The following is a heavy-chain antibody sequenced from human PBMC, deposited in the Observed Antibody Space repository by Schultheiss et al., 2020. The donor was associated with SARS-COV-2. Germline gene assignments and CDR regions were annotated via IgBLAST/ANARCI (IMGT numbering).Heavy chain of an antibody. CDR2: IYTSGST. Sequence: SQTLSLTCGVNGGSFSGYYWGWIRQTPGKGLEWIGRIYTSGSTYYNPSLESRVAISLDTAKNQFSLKLTSVTAADTSLYYCARSFQLILPQASWFDPWGQGTLVTVSS. J-gene: IGHJ5*02. CDR1: GGSFSGYY. D-gene: IGHD3/OR15-3a*01. CDR3: ARSFQLILPQASWFDP. V-gene: IGHV4-59*10.